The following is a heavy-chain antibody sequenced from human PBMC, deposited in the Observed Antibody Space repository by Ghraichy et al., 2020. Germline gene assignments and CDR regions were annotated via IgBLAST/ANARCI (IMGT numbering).Heavy chain of an antibody. CDR3: ARGVPWPLYYDILTGYYN. CDR1: GFTVSSNY. J-gene: IGHJ4*02. Sequence: HSCAASGFTVSSNYMSWVRQAPGKGLEWVSVIYSGGSTYYADSVKGRFTISGDNSKNTLYLQMNSLRAEDTAVYYCARGVPWPLYYDILTGYYNWGQGTLVTVSS. V-gene: IGHV3-53*01. D-gene: IGHD3-9*01. CDR2: IYSGGST.